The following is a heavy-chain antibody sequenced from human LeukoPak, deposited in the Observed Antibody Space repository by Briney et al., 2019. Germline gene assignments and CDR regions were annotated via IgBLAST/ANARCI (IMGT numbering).Heavy chain of an antibody. CDR2: IYYSGST. D-gene: IGHD3-22*01. J-gene: IGHJ4*02. Sequence: PSETLSLTCTVSGGSISSSSYYWGWIRQPPGKGLEWIGSIYYSGSTYYNPSLKSRVTISVDTSKNQFSLKLSSATAADTAVYYCASTIYLYYYDSSGYYSLPFDYWGQGTLVTVSS. CDR3: ASTIYLYYYDSSGYYSLPFDY. V-gene: IGHV4-39*01. CDR1: GGSISSSSYY.